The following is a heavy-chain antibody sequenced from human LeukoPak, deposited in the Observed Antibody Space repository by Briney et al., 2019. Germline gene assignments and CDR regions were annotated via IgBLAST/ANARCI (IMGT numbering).Heavy chain of an antibody. D-gene: IGHD2-2*02. CDR1: GYIFTSYD. CDR2: ISAYNGNT. Sequence: ASVKVSCKASGYIFTSYDISWVRQAPGQGLEWMGWISAYNGNTNYAQKLQGRVTMTTDTSTSTAYMELRSLRSDDTAVYYCARPSFHCSSTSCYTGYGMDVWGQGTTVTVSS. J-gene: IGHJ6*02. V-gene: IGHV1-18*01. CDR3: ARPSFHCSSTSCYTGYGMDV.